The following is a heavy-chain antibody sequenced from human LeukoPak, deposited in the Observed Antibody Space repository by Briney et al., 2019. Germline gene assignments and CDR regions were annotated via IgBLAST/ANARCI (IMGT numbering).Heavy chain of an antibody. D-gene: IGHD6-13*01. V-gene: IGHV1-69*13. CDR1: GYTFTGYY. CDR2: IIPIFGTA. CDR3: ATLGIAALYFGY. Sequence: ASVKVCCSASGYTFTGYYMNCVRQAAGQGLEGRGGIIPIFGTANYAQKFQGRVTITADESTGTACMELSSLRSEDTAVYYCATLGIAALYFGYWGQGTLVTVSS. J-gene: IGHJ4*02.